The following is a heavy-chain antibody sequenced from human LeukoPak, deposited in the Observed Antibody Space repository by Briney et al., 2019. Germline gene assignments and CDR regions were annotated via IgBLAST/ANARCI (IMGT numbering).Heavy chain of an antibody. CDR2: IYYSGTT. CDR1: GGSISSSHYY. CDR3: ARQSSYYYYYHIDV. Sequence: ASETLSLTCTVSGGSISSSHYYWGWIRQSPGKGLEWIGGIYYSGTTYYNPSLENRVTISYDASKNRFSLMLTSLTAADTAVYYCARQSSYYYYYHIDVWGEGTTVIVSS. J-gene: IGHJ6*03. V-gene: IGHV4-39*01.